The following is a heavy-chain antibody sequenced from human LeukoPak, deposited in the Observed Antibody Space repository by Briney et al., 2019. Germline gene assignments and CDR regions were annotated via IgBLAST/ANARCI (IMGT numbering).Heavy chain of an antibody. D-gene: IGHD3-22*01. Sequence: GGSQRLSCAASGFTFSSYAMHWVRQAPGKGLEWVAVISYDGSNKYYADSVKGRFTISRDNSKNTLYLQMNSLRAEDTAVYYCATSSDSIINQWVQGTLVTVSS. CDR3: ATSSDSIINQ. V-gene: IGHV3-30-3*01. CDR1: GFTFSSYA. CDR2: ISYDGSNK. J-gene: IGHJ4*02.